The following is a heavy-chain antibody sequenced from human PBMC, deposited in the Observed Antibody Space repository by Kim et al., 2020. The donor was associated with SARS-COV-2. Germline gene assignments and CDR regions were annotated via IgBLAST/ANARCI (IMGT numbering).Heavy chain of an antibody. D-gene: IGHD2-21*02. CDR1: GFTFSTHA. V-gene: IGHV3-23*01. CDR3: AKGGRATVVTHFDS. Sequence: GGSLRLSCVGSGFTFSTHAMTWVRQAPGKGLEWVSVISGGGATIYYADSVKGRFTISRDNSENTLYLQMNSLRADDTAVYYCAKGGRATVVTHFDSWGQGMLVTVSS. J-gene: IGHJ4*02. CDR2: ISGGGATI.